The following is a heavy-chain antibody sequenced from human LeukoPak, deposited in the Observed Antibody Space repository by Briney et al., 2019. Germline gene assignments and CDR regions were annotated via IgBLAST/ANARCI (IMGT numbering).Heavy chain of an antibody. V-gene: IGHV1-2*02. CDR3: ARDQRWLQSAGFDY. D-gene: IGHD5-24*01. Sequence: ASVKVSCKASGYIFTGYYMHWVRQAPGQGLEWMGWINPNSGYTNYAQKFQGRVTMTRDTSISTAYMELRSLRSDDTAVYYCARDQRWLQSAGFDYWGQGTLVTVSS. J-gene: IGHJ4*02. CDR2: INPNSGYT. CDR1: GYIFTGYY.